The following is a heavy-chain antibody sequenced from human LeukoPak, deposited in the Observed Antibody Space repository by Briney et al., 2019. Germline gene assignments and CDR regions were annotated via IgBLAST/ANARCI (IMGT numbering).Heavy chain of an antibody. CDR3: ARQSYRRFDP. Sequence: SQTLSLTCAISGDSVSSNSVAWNWFRQSPSRGVEWLGRTYYTSKWNNDYAVSVQSRIAVNPDTSKNQFSLHLNSVTPDDTAVYYCARQSYRRFDPWGQGTLVTVSS. CDR2: TYYTSKWNN. V-gene: IGHV6-1*01. J-gene: IGHJ5*02. CDR1: GDSVSSNSVA.